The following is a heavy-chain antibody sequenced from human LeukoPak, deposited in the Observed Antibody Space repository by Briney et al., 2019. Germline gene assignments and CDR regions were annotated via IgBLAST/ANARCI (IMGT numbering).Heavy chain of an antibody. V-gene: IGHV4-61*02. CDR2: IYTSGST. CDR3: ARVGDFWSGPKQYYYYMDV. D-gene: IGHD3-3*01. Sequence: SETLSLTCTVSGGSISSGSYYWSWIRQPAGKGLEWIGRIYTSGSTNYNPSLKSRVTMSVDTSKNQFSLKLSSVTAADTAVYYCARVGDFWSGPKQYYYYMDVWGKGTTVTVSS. CDR1: GGSISSGSYY. J-gene: IGHJ6*03.